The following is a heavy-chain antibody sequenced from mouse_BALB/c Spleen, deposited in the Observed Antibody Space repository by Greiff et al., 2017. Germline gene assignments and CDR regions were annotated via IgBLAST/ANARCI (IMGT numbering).Heavy chain of an antibody. D-gene: IGHD1-1*01. V-gene: IGHV3-8*02. J-gene: IGHJ4*01. CDR3: ARHFIYYYGSSPPSYAMDY. CDR1: GDSITSGY. Sequence: EVQRVESGPSLVKPSQTLSLTCSVTGDSITSGYWNWIRKFPGNKLEYMGYISYSGSTYYNPSLKSRISITRDTSKNQYYLQLNSVTTEDTATYCCARHFIYYYGSSPPSYAMDYWGQGTSVTVSS. CDR2: ISYSGST.